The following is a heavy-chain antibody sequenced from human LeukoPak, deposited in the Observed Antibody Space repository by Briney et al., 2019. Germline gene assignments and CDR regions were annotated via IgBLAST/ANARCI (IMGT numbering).Heavy chain of an antibody. CDR2: INSGSDTI. J-gene: IGHJ4*02. CDR1: GFTFSSYS. V-gene: IGHV3-48*02. Sequence: GGSLRLSCAVSGFTFSSYSMNWVRQAPGKGLEWVSYINSGSDTIYYADSVKGRSTISRDNAKNSLYLQMNSLRDEDTAVYYCAGGKIGSREYYFDYWGQGTLVTVSS. CDR3: AGGKIGSREYYFDY. D-gene: IGHD3-10*01.